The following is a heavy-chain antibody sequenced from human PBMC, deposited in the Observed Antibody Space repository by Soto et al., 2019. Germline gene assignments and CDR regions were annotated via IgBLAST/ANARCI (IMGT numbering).Heavy chain of an antibody. CDR2: IFDSGIT. J-gene: IGHJ3*01. CDR1: GGSIRSSLYY. Sequence: SETLSLTCTVSGGSIRSSLYYWSWIRQPPGKGLEWIGYIFDSGITHYNPSLKSRVAMSVDTSKNQFSLQLNSVTPEDTAVYYCVRENSLIRGVINAFDLLGQGTMVTVSS. D-gene: IGHD3-10*01. CDR3: VRENSLIRGVINAFDL. V-gene: IGHV4-30-4*01.